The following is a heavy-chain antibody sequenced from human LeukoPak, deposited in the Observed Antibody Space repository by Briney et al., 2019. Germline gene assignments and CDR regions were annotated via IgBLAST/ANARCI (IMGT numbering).Heavy chain of an antibody. CDR1: GGSISSYY. CDR3: GRDILSDREGY. Sequence: SETLSLTCTVSGGSISSYYWSWIRQPPGKGLEWIGYIYYSGSTNYNPSLKSRVTISVDTSKNQFSLMTSSMAAANAAVYCSGRDILSDREGYWGQGTLVTVSS. D-gene: IGHD1-26*01. V-gene: IGHV4-59*01. CDR2: IYYSGST. J-gene: IGHJ4*02.